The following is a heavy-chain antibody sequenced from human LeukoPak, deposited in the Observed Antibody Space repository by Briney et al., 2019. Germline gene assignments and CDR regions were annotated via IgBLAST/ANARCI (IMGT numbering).Heavy chain of an antibody. CDR2: IYHSGST. CDR1: GGSISSGGYS. Sequence: SETLSLTCAVYGGSISSGGYSWSWIRQPPGKGLEWIGYIYHSGSTYYNPSLKSRVTISVDRSKNQFSLKLSSVTAADTAVYYCARGLGYCSSTSCDPFDPWGQGTLVTVSS. J-gene: IGHJ5*02. CDR3: ARGLGYCSSTSCDPFDP. V-gene: IGHV4-30-2*01. D-gene: IGHD2-2*01.